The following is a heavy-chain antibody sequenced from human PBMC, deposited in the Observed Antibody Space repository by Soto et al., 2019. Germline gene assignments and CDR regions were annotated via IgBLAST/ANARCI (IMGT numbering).Heavy chain of an antibody. D-gene: IGHD1-26*01. V-gene: IGHV3-30*18. CDR1: GFTFSSYG. CDR2: ISYDGSNK. J-gene: IGHJ4*02. CDR3: AKGMRENDY. Sequence: QVQLVESGGGVVQPGRSLRLSCAASGFTFSSYGMHWVRQAPGEGLEWVALISYDGSNKYYADSVKGRFTISRDNSMNTLYLQMNSLRAEDTAVYYCAKGMRENDYWGQGTLVTVSS.